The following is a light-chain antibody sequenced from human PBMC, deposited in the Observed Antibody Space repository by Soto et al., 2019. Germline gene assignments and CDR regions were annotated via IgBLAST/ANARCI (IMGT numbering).Light chain of an antibody. J-gene: IGKJ1*01. CDR1: QSVSSY. CDR2: HSH. Sequence: EIVLTQSPATLFLSPGQSATLSCRASQSVSSYLAWYQQKPGQAPRLLIYHSHTRATGVTTRFSGSGSGTDFTLTINSLQSEDIAVYYCQQYNTWHRTFGQGTKVDIK. CDR3: QQYNTWHRT. V-gene: IGKV3-15*01.